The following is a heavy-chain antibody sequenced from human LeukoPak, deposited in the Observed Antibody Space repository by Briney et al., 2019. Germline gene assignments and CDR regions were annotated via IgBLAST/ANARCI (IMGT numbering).Heavy chain of an antibody. J-gene: IGHJ4*02. D-gene: IGHD6-13*01. CDR1: GFIVSGNY. V-gene: IGHV3-23*01. Sequence: PGGSLRLSCAASGFIVSGNYMSWVRQAPGKGLEWVSAISGSGGSTYYADSVKGRFTISRDNSKNTLYLQMNSLRAEDTAVYYCATNTQQLALFDYWGQGTLVTVSS. CDR2: ISGSGGST. CDR3: ATNTQQLALFDY.